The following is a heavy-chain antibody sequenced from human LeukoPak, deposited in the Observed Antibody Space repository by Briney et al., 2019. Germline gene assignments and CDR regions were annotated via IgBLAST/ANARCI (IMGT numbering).Heavy chain of an antibody. CDR3: AKDLLDYYDSSGYSY. Sequence: PGGSLRLSCAASGFTSSSYAMSWVRQAPGKGLEWVSAISGSGGSTYYADSVKGRFTISRDNSKNTLYLQMNSLRAEDTAVYYCAKDLLDYYDSSGYSYWGQGTLVTVSS. J-gene: IGHJ4*02. CDR1: GFTSSSYA. V-gene: IGHV3-23*01. CDR2: ISGSGGST. D-gene: IGHD3-22*01.